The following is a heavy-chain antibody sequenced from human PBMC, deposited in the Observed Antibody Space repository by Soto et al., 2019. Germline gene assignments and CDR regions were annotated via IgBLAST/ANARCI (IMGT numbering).Heavy chain of an antibody. D-gene: IGHD3-16*01. V-gene: IGHV4-34*01. Sequence: PSETLSLTFAGYGGSFSGRHWSWIRQPPGKGLEWIGEINHSGSTNYNPSLKSRVTISVDTSKNQFSLKLSSVTAADTAVYYCARGRGREYYYYYYGMDVWGQGTTVT. CDR3: ARGRGREYYYYYYGMDV. J-gene: IGHJ6*02. CDR2: INHSGST. CDR1: GGSFSGRH.